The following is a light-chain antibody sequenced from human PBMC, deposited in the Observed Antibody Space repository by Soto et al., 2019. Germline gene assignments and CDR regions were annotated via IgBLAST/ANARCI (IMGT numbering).Light chain of an antibody. CDR1: QSINYY. Sequence: DIQMTQSPSSLSASIGDRVIITCRASQSINYYLNWYQQQPGKAPKLLVSTAASLRSGVPSRFSGSASGTDFALTISSLQPEDFATYYCQQSFTTPYTFGQGTTLEI. CDR2: TAA. J-gene: IGKJ2*01. V-gene: IGKV1-39*01. CDR3: QQSFTTPYT.